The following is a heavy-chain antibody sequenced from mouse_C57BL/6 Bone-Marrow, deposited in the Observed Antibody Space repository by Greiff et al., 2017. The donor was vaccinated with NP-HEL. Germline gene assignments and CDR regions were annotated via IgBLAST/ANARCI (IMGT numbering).Heavy chain of an antibody. CDR2: IYPRDGST. V-gene: IGHV1-78*01. Sequence: QLQQSDAELVKPGASVKISCKVSGYTFTDHTIHWMKQRPEQGLEWIGYIYPRDGSTKYNEKFKGKATLTADKSPSTAYMQLNSLTSEDSAVYFCARLSLVLYYAMDYWGQGTSVTVSS. CDR1: GYTFTDHT. J-gene: IGHJ4*01. CDR3: ARLSLVLYYAMDY.